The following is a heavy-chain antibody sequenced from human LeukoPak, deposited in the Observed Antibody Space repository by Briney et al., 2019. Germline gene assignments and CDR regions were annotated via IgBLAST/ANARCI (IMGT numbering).Heavy chain of an antibody. CDR1: GFTFSSYE. J-gene: IGHJ4*02. Sequence: GGSLRLSCAASGFTFSSYEMNWVRQAPGKGLEWVSYISSSGSTIYYADSVKGRFTISRDNAKNSLYLQMNSLRAEDTAVYYCARVIRGYYDSSGYFDYWGQGTLVTVSS. D-gene: IGHD3-22*01. CDR3: ARVIRGYYDSSGYFDY. CDR2: ISSSGSTI. V-gene: IGHV3-48*03.